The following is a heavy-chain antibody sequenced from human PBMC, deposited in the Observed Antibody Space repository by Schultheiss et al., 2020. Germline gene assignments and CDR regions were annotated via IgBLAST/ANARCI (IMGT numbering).Heavy chain of an antibody. V-gene: IGHV3-11*06. D-gene: IGHD5-18*01. J-gene: IGHJ4*02. CDR1: GFTFSDYY. Sequence: GESLKISCAASGFTFSDYYMSWIRQAPGKGLEWVSYISSSSSYTNYADSVKGRFTISRDNAKNSLYLQMNSLRAEDTAVYYCARVHTAMAADYWGQGTLVTVSS. CDR3: ARVHTAMAADY. CDR2: ISSSSSYT.